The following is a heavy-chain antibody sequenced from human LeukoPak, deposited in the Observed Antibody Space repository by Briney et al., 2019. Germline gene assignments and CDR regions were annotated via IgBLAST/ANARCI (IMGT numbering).Heavy chain of an antibody. D-gene: IGHD2-2*01. CDR1: GFTFRSYS. CDR3: ARNYKGYCSSTSCYYYYMDV. V-gene: IGHV3-21*01. CDR2: ISSSSSYI. Sequence: GGPLRLSCAASGFTFRSYSMNWVRQAPGKGLEWVSSISSSSSYIYYADSVKGRFTISRDNAKNSLYLQMNSLRAEDTAVYYCARNYKGYCSSTSCYYYYMDVWGKGTTVTVSS. J-gene: IGHJ6*03.